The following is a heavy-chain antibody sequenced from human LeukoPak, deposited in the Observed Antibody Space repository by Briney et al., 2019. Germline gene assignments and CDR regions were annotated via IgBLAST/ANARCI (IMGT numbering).Heavy chain of an antibody. CDR1: GFTFSSSA. Sequence: GGSLRLSCAASGFTFSSSAMSWVRQAPGKGLEWASVIYSGGSTYYADSVKGRFTISRDNSMNTLYLQMNSLRAEDTAVYYCASRTGTTYYYGMDVWGQGTTVTVSS. CDR3: ASRTGTTYYYGMDV. D-gene: IGHD1-7*01. V-gene: IGHV3-53*01. CDR2: IYSGGST. J-gene: IGHJ6*02.